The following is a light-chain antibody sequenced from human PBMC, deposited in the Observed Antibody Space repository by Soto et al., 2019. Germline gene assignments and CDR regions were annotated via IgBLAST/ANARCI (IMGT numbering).Light chain of an antibody. Sequence: DIVMTQSPDSLALSLGDRSTINCKSSQSVLYSSNNKNYLAWSQQKPGQPPKLLIYWASTRESGVPDRFSGSGSGTDFTLTISSLQAEDVAVYYCQQYYSTPPTFGQGTKVDIK. J-gene: IGKJ1*01. CDR2: WAS. V-gene: IGKV4-1*01. CDR1: QSVLYSSNNKNY. CDR3: QQYYSTPPT.